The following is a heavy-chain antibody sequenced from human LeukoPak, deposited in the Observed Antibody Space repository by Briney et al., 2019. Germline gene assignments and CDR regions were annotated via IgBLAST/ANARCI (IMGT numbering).Heavy chain of an antibody. D-gene: IGHD1-26*01. V-gene: IGHV3-30*02. CDR3: ARDLRATGGDYYYYYGMDV. J-gene: IGHJ6*02. CDR2: IRYDGSNK. CDR1: GFIFSSYG. Sequence: GGSLRLSCAASGFIFSSYGMHWVRQAPGKGLEWVAFIRYDGSNKYYADSVKGRFTISRDNAKNTLYLQMNSLRAEDTAVYYCARDLRATGGDYYYYYGMDVWGQGTTVTVSS.